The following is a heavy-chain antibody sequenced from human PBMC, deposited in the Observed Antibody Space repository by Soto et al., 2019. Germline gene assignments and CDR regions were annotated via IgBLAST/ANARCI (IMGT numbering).Heavy chain of an antibody. CDR3: ARASTYGSPWSYGMDV. CDR1: GFIVSSNY. CDR2: IYSGGST. D-gene: IGHD3-10*01. J-gene: IGHJ6*02. Sequence: EVQLVETGGGLIQPGGSLRLSCAASGFIVSSNYMSWVRQGPGKGLEWVSVIYSGGSTYYADSVKGRFTISRDNSKNPLYLQMNSLRAEDTAVYSWARASTYGSPWSYGMDVWGQGTTVTVAS. V-gene: IGHV3-53*02.